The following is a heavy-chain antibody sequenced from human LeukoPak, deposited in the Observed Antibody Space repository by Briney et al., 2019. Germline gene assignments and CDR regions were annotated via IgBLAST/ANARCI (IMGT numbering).Heavy chain of an antibody. Sequence: SETLSLTCTVSGGSISSSSYYWGWIRQPPGKGLEWIVSIYYSGSTYYNPSLKSRVTISVDTSKNQFSLKLSSVTAADTAVYYCASARAVAGLFDYWGQGTLVTVSS. J-gene: IGHJ4*02. CDR1: GGSISSSSYY. CDR3: ASARAVAGLFDY. D-gene: IGHD6-19*01. V-gene: IGHV4-39*01. CDR2: IYYSGST.